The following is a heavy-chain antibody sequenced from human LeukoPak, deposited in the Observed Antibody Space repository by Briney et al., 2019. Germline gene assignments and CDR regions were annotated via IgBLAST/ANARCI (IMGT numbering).Heavy chain of an antibody. CDR1: GFTFRSYG. V-gene: IGHV3-30*18. CDR3: AKDMGSGSYYNGGGDY. CDR2: ISDDGSNK. Sequence: GRSLRLSCAASGFTFRSYGMNWVRQAPGKGLEWVAVISDDGSNKYYADSVKGRFTISRDNPKNTLYLQMNSLRAEDTAVYFCAKDMGSGSYYNGGGDYWGQGTLVTVSS. J-gene: IGHJ4*02. D-gene: IGHD3-10*01.